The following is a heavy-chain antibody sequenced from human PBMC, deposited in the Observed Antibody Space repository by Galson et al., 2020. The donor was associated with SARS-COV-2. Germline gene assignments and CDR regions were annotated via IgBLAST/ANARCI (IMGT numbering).Heavy chain of an antibody. CDR3: ARESRWELYFDY. CDR2: IYISERT. V-gene: IGHV4-61*02. J-gene: IGHJ4*02. CDR1: GGSISSINYY. D-gene: IGHD1-26*01. Sequence: SETLSLTCTVSGGSISSINYYWSWIRQPAGKGLEWIGRIYISERTNYNPSLKSRVTISADTSKNQFSLRLTSVTAADTAVYYCARESRWELYFDYWGQGSLVTVSS.